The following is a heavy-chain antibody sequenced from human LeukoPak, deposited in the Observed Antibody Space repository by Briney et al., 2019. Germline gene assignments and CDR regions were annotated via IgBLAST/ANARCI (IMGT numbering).Heavy chain of an antibody. V-gene: IGHV3-15*01. CDR3: TTVRVTYGDYAFDY. CDR2: IKSKTDGGTT. CDR1: GFTFSNAW. J-gene: IGHJ4*02. Sequence: SGGSLRLSCAASGFTFSNAWMSWVRQAPGKGLEWVGRIKSKTDGGTTDYAAPVKGRFTISRDDSKNTLYLQMNSLKTEDTAVYYCTTVRVTYGDYAFDYWGQGTLVTVSS. D-gene: IGHD4-17*01.